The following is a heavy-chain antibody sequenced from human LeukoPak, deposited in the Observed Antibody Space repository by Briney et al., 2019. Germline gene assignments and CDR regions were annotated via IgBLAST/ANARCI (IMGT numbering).Heavy chain of an antibody. Sequence: SETLSLTCTVSGGSISSSSYYWGWIRQPPGKGLEWIGSIYYSGSTYYNPSLKSRVTISVDTSKNQFSLKLSSVTAADTAVYYCARDSSHFGVVMSGYWGQGTLVTVSS. V-gene: IGHV4-39*02. D-gene: IGHD3-3*01. J-gene: IGHJ4*02. CDR3: ARDSSHFGVVMSGY. CDR1: GGSISSSSYY. CDR2: IYYSGST.